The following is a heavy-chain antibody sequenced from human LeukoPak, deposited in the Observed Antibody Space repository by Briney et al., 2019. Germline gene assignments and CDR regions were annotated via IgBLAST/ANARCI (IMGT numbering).Heavy chain of an antibody. J-gene: IGHJ6*02. CDR3: AKDQGPYYYGSGSYYYYYYGMDV. Sequence: GGSLRLTCAASGFTFSSYAMSWVRQAPGKGLEWVSAISGSGGSTYYADSVKGRFTISRDNSKNTLYLQMNSLRAEDTAVYYCAKDQGPYYYGSGSYYYYYYGMDVWGQGTTVTVSS. V-gene: IGHV3-23*01. D-gene: IGHD3-10*01. CDR1: GFTFSSYA. CDR2: ISGSGGST.